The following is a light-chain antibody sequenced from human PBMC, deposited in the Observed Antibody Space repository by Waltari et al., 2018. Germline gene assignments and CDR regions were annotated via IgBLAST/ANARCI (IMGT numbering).Light chain of an antibody. CDR3: SSHTSSSTWV. CDR1: SSDVGGYNY. V-gene: IGLV2-14*03. J-gene: IGLJ3*02. Sequence: QSALTQPASVSGSPGQSITISCTGTSSDVGGYNYVSWYPQHPGNAPKLMIYDVSKRPSGVSNRFSGSKSGNTASLTISGLQAEDEADYYCSSHTSSSTWVFGGGTKLAVL. CDR2: DVS.